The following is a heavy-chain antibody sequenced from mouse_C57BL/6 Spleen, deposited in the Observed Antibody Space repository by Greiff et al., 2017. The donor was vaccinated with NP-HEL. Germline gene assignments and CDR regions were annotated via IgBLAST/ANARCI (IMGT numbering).Heavy chain of an antibody. Sequence: QVQLQQSGAELAKPGASVKLSCKASGYTFTSYWMHWVKQRPGQGLEWIGYINPSSGYTKYNQKFKDKATLTADKSSSTAYMQLSSLTYEDSAVYYCARYYDERGYAMDYWGQGTSVTVSS. V-gene: IGHV1-7*01. CDR1: GYTFTSYW. CDR3: ARYYDERGYAMDY. CDR2: INPSSGYT. J-gene: IGHJ4*01. D-gene: IGHD2-4*01.